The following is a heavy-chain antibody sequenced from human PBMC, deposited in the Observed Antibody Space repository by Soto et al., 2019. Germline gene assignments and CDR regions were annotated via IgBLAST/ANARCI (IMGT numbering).Heavy chain of an antibody. V-gene: IGHV4-61*01. CDR3: ARIVVGVTVDL. CDR1: DASVWSDSYF. J-gene: IGHJ4*02. D-gene: IGHD1-26*01. CDR2: ISHTGDT. Sequence: PSVTLSLTCTVSDASVWSDSYFWTWIRQPPGKGLEWIAYISHTGDTNYNPSLKSRVTISIDTSRNQFSLTVTSVTAADTAVYFCARIVVGVTVDLWGQGSLVTVS.